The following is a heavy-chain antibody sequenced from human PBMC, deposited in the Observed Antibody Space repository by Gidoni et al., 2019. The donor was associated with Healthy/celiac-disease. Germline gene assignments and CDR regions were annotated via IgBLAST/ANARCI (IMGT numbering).Heavy chain of an antibody. Sequence: QLQLQESGPGLVKPSETLSLTCTVSGFSITSSSYYWGWIRQPPGKGTEWIGSIDYSGSTYYKPSLKSRVTISVDTSKNQFSMKLSSVNAADTAVYYCARHASPNWFDPWGQGTLVTVSS. CDR1: GFSITSSSYY. CDR2: IDYSGST. J-gene: IGHJ5*02. CDR3: ARHASPNWFDP. V-gene: IGHV4-39*01.